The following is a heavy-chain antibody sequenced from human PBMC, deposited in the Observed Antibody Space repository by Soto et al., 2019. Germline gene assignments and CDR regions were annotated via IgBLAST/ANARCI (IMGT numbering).Heavy chain of an antibody. J-gene: IGHJ5*02. CDR3: ARDLRGSVGVPAALLRRDNWCDP. CDR2: ISSSSSYI. D-gene: IGHD2-2*01. CDR1: GFTFSSYS. V-gene: IGHV3-21*01. Sequence: EVQLVESGGGLVKPGGSLRLSCAASGFTFSSYSMNWVRQAPGKGLEWVSSISSSSSYIYYADSVKGRFTISRDNAKNSLYLQMNSLRADDTAVYYCARDLRGSVGVPAALLRRDNWCDPWGQGTLVTVSS.